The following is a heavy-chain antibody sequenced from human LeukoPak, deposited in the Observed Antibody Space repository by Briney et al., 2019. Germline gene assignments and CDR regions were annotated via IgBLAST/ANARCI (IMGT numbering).Heavy chain of an antibody. D-gene: IGHD2-15*01. CDR1: GGSFSSYY. CDR2: IYYSGST. CDR3: ARDRYCSGGSCWDYFDY. Sequence: SETLSLTCTVSGGSFSSYYWSWIRQPPGKGLEWIGYIYYSGSTNYNPSLKSRVTISVDTSKNQFSLKLSSVTAGDTAVYYCARDRYCSGGSCWDYFDYWGQGTLVTVSS. V-gene: IGHV4-59*01. J-gene: IGHJ4*02.